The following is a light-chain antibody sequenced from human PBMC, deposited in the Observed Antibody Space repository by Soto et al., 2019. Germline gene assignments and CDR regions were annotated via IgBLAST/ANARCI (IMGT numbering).Light chain of an antibody. CDR3: SSYTSIDTSV. Sequence: QSALTQPASVSGSPGQSITITCTGTSSDVGGYNYVSWYQQHPGKAPKVLISDVSNRPSGISNRFSGSKSGNTASLTISGLQAEDEADYYCSSYTSIDTSVFGTGTQVTVL. CDR2: DVS. V-gene: IGLV2-14*03. CDR1: SSDVGGYNY. J-gene: IGLJ1*01.